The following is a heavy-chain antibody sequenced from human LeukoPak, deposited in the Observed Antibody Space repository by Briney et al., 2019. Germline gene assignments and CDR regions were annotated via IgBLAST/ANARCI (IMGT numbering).Heavy chain of an antibody. Sequence: PGGSLRLSCAASGFTFSDYYMSSIRQAPGKGLEWVSYISSSSSYTNYADSVKGRFTISRDNAKNSLYLQMNSLRAEDTAVYYCARRLTTGGFFDYWGQGTLVTVSS. CDR3: ARRLTTGGFFDY. J-gene: IGHJ4*02. D-gene: IGHD4-11*01. CDR1: GFTFSDYY. CDR2: ISSSSSYT. V-gene: IGHV3-11*06.